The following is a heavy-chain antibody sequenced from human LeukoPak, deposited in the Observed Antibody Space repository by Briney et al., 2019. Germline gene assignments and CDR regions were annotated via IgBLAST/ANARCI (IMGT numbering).Heavy chain of an antibody. CDR2: IYYSGST. J-gene: IGHJ5*02. V-gene: IGHV4-59*11. CDR3: ARGGSSWYGGWFDP. Sequence: PSETLSLTCTVSGGSISSHYWSWIRQPPGKGLEWIGYIYYSGSTNYNPSLKSRVTISVDTSKNQFSLKLSSVTAADTAVYYCARGGSSWYGGWFDPWGQGTLVTVSS. D-gene: IGHD6-13*01. CDR1: GGSISSHY.